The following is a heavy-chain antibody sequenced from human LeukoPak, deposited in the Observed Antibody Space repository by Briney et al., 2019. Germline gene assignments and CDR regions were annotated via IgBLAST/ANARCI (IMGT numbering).Heavy chain of an antibody. D-gene: IGHD2-21*02. V-gene: IGHV4-30-2*01. CDR1: GASISSGGYS. Sequence: SQTLSLTCAVSGASISSGGYSWSWLRQPPGKGLEWIGYIYHSGSTYYNPSLKSRVTISVDRSKNQFSLKLSSVTAADTAVYYCARGDPSGMDVWGQGTTVTVSS. CDR2: IYHSGST. J-gene: IGHJ6*02. CDR3: ARGDPSGMDV.